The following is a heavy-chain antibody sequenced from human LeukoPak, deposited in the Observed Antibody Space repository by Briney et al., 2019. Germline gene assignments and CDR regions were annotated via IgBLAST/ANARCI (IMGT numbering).Heavy chain of an antibody. D-gene: IGHD6-13*01. CDR1: GFTVSSNY. V-gene: IGHV3-53*01. J-gene: IGHJ3*02. Sequence: PGGSLRLSCAASGFTVSSNYMSWVRQAPGKGLEWVSVIYSGGSTYYANSVKGRFTITRDNSKNTLYLQMNSLRPEDTAVYYCARGISSSWYGAFDIWGQGTMVTVSS. CDR3: ARGISSSWYGAFDI. CDR2: IYSGGST.